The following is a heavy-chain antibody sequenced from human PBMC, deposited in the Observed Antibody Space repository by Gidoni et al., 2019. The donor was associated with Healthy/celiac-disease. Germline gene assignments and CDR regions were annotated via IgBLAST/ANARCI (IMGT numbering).Heavy chain of an antibody. Sequence: QVQLQESGPGLVKPSETLSLTCTVSGGSISSFYWCWIRQPPGKGLEWIGYIYYSGSTNYNPSLKSRVTISVDTSKNQFSLKLSSVTAADTAVYYCARDMALHPPDVEYQLLPVRDNYYYGMDVWGQGTTVTVSS. J-gene: IGHJ6*02. CDR2: IYYSGST. CDR3: ARDMALHPPDVEYQLLPVRDNYYYGMDV. V-gene: IGHV4-59*01. D-gene: IGHD2-2*01. CDR1: GGSISSFY.